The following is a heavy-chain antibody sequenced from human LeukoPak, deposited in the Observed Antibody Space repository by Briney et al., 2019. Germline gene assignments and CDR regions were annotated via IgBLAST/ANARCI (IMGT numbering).Heavy chain of an antibody. CDR1: DDSITMYY. CDR3: ARGRVSSSTWYSTYYYYFYMDV. V-gene: IGHV4-59*01. Sequence: RPSETLSLTCSVSDDSITMYYWTWIRQPPGKGLEWIGYVDHTGSTNFNPPLNGRVSISRDTSKNLFSLRLRSVTAADTAVYFCARGRVSSSTWYSTYYYYFYMDVWGKGTTVTVSS. J-gene: IGHJ6*03. CDR2: VDHTGST. D-gene: IGHD4-11*01.